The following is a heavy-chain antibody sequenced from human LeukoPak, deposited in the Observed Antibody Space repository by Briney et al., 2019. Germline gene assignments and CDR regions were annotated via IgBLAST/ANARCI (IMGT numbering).Heavy chain of an antibody. CDR1: GGSISSSSYY. J-gene: IGHJ5*02. CDR3: ARQGTRAVRGVISWFDP. D-gene: IGHD3-10*01. V-gene: IGHV4-39*07. Sequence: SSETLSLTCTVSGGSISSSSYYWGWIRQPPGKGLEWIGSIYYSGSTYYNPSLKSRVTISVDTSKNQFSLKLSSVTAADTAVYYCARQGTRAVRGVISWFDPWGQGALVTVSS. CDR2: IYYSGST.